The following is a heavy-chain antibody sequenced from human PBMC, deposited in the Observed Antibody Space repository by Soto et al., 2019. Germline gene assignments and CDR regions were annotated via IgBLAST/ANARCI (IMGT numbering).Heavy chain of an antibody. J-gene: IGHJ5*02. Sequence: VKVSCKASGGTFSSYAISWVRQAPGQGLEWMGGIIPIFGTANYAQKFQGRVTITADESTSTAYMELSSLRSEDTAVYYCARDYGDYDFWSGPPNWFDPWGQGTLVTVSS. CDR3: ARDYGDYDFWSGPPNWFDP. V-gene: IGHV1-69*13. CDR1: GGTFSSYA. CDR2: IIPIFGTA. D-gene: IGHD3-3*01.